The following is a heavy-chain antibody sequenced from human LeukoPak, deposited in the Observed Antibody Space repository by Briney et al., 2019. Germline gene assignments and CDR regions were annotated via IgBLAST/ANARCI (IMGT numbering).Heavy chain of an antibody. J-gene: IGHJ3*02. D-gene: IGHD1-14*01. Sequence: SETLSLTCTVSGASVSSGSYYWSWIRQPPGKGLEWIGYIYYSGSTNYNPSLKSRVTISVDTSKNQFSLKLSSVTAADTAVYYCARVVVPGDAFDIWGQGTMVTVSS. CDR3: ARVVVPGDAFDI. V-gene: IGHV4-61*01. CDR1: GASVSSGSYY. CDR2: IYYSGST.